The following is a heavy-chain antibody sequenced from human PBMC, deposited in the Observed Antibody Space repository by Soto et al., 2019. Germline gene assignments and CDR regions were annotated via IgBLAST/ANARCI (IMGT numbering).Heavy chain of an antibody. D-gene: IGHD6-13*01. CDR2: IGSGGGPI. V-gene: IGHV3-48*01. CDR1: GFTFSSYA. Sequence: GGSLRLSCAASGFTFSSYAMSWVRQAPGKGLEWLSYIGSGGGPIKYADSVMGRFTISRDNAKNSLFLQMNSLRGDDTAVYYCSRGLGSSWFFLWGQGTLVTVSS. CDR3: SRGLGSSWFFL. J-gene: IGHJ5*02.